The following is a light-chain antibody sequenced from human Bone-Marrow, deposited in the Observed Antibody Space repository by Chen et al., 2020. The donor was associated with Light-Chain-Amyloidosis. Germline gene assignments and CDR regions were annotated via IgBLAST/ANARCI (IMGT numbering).Light chain of an antibody. CDR2: TDN. V-gene: IGLV1-44*01. CDR3: AAWDGSLDGWV. CDR1: SSNSGTKN. J-gene: IGLJ3*02. Sequence: QAVLTQPPSASGTHGPWVTIFCSGSSSNSGTKNVNWYQQLPGTAPKLLIYTDNQRPSGVPDRFSGSKSGTSASLAISGLQSEDEADYYCAAWDGSLDGWVFGGGTKLTVL.